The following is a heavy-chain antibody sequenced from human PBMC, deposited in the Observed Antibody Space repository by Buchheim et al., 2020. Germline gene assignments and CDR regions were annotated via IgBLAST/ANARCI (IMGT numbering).Heavy chain of an antibody. D-gene: IGHD6-19*01. J-gene: IGHJ4*02. CDR2: ISYDGSNK. Sequence: QVQLVESGGGVVQPGRSLRLSCAASGFTFSSYAMHWVRQAPGKGLEWVAVISYDGSNKYYADSVKGRFTISRENSKKPLYLQMNSLRAEDTAVYYCARESGSGWYFDYWGQGTL. CDR3: ARESGSGWYFDY. V-gene: IGHV3-30*04. CDR1: GFTFSSYA.